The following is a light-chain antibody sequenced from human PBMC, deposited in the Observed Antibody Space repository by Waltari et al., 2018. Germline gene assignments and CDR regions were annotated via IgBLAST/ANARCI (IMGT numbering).Light chain of an antibody. CDR2: IDN. Sequence: QSVLTQPPSASGSPGPRVTISCSGSWSNIGRHTVNWFQQLPGTAPKLLIYIDNQRPSGVPDRFSGSRSGTSASLAISGLQSEDEADYHCATWDDSLNGWVFGGGTKVTVL. V-gene: IGLV1-44*01. CDR1: WSNIGRHT. CDR3: ATWDDSLNGWV. J-gene: IGLJ3*02.